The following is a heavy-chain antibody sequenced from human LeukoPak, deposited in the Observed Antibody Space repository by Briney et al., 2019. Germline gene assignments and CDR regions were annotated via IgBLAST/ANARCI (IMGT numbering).Heavy chain of an antibody. D-gene: IGHD6-19*01. J-gene: IGHJ5*02. CDR2: IYTSGST. CDR1: GGSISSYY. Sequence: SETLSLTCTVSGGSISSYYWSWIRQPPGKRLELIGYIYTSGSTSYNPSLKSRVTMSVDTSQNQFSLKLSSVTAADTAVYYCARAVVMAGLRPYIWFDPWGQGTLVTVSS. V-gene: IGHV4-4*09. CDR3: ARAVVMAGLRPYIWFDP.